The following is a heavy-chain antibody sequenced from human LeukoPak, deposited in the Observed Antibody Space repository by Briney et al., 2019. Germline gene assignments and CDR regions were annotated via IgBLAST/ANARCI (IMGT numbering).Heavy chain of an antibody. V-gene: IGHV3-21*01. Sequence: GGSLRLSCAASGFTFSSYGMNWVRQAPGKGLEWVSSISSSSSYIYYADSVKGRFTISRDNAKNSLYLQMNSLRAEDTAVYYCARNPGYQWLRISWGQGTLVTVSS. CDR1: GFTFSSYG. D-gene: IGHD5-12*01. CDR2: ISSSSSYI. J-gene: IGHJ4*02. CDR3: ARNPGYQWLRIS.